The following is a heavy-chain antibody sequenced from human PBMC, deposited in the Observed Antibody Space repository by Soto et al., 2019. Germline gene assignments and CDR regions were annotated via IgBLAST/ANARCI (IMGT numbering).Heavy chain of an antibody. CDR1: GDTFSSYA. CDR2: IIPIFGTA. J-gene: IGHJ4*02. V-gene: IGHV1-69*13. D-gene: IGHD6-13*01. Sequence: SVKVSCKASGDTFSSYAISWVRQAPGQGLEWMGGIIPIFGTANYAQKFQGRVTITADESTSTAYMELSSLRSEDTAVYYCASRIAAAGIADYWGEGSLVSV. CDR3: ASRIAAAGIADY.